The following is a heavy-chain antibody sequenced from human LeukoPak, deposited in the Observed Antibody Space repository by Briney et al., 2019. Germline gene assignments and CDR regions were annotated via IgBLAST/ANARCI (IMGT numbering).Heavy chain of an antibody. CDR2: ISAYKGNT. V-gene: IGHV1-18*01. D-gene: IGHD6-19*01. J-gene: IGHJ4*02. Sequence: GASVKVSCKASGYTFTSYGISWVRQAPGQGLEWMGWISAYKGNTNYAQKRQGRVTMTTDTSTSTAYMDLRSLRSDDSAVYYCARDLENSSGWDLDYWGQGTLVTVSS. CDR3: ARDLENSSGWDLDY. CDR1: GYTFTSYG.